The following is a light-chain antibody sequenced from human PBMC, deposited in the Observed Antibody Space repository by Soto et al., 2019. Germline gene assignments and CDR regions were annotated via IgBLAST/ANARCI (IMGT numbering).Light chain of an antibody. V-gene: IGLV2-14*01. CDR2: DVS. CDR1: SSDVGGYNY. J-gene: IGLJ1*01. Sequence: QSALTQPASVSGSPGQSITISCTGTSSDVGGYNYVSWYQQQPGKAPKLMIYDVSNRPSGVSNRFSGSKSGNTASLTISGVQDEDEDDYYCSSYTSSSTYVFGTGTKVTVL. CDR3: SSYTSSSTYV.